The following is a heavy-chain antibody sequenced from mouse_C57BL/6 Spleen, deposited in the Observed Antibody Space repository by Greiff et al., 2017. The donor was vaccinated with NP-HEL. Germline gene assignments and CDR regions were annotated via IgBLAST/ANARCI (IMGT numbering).Heavy chain of an antibody. CDR3: ARYITQPYFDS. CDR2: IRNKANGYTT. CDR1: GFTFTDYY. Sequence: DVHLVESGGGLVQPGGSLSLSCAASGFTFTDYYMSWVRQPPGKALEWLGFIRNKANGYTTEYSVSVKGRFTISRDNSQSILYIQMHALRAEDSATYYCARYITQPYFDSWGQGTTLTVSS. J-gene: IGHJ2*01. D-gene: IGHD6-1*01. V-gene: IGHV7-3*01.